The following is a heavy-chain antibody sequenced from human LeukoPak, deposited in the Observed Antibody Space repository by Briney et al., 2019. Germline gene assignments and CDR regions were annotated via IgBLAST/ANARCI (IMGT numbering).Heavy chain of an antibody. CDR3: ARYVWGSSRRFDY. CDR2: IFYSGTT. Sequence: SQTLSLTCAVSGLSVSSDGYSWSWIRQPPGKTLEWTGYIFYSGTTHYNPSLKSRVSISVDTSKSHVSLTLSSVTAADTAVYYCARYVWGSSRRFDYWGHGTLVTVSS. CDR1: GLSVSSDGYS. D-gene: IGHD3-16*02. J-gene: IGHJ4*01. V-gene: IGHV4-30-4*07.